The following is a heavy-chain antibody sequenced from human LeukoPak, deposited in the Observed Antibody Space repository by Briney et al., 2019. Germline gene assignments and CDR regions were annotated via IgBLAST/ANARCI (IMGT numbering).Heavy chain of an antibody. CDR1: GGSISSRHKY. J-gene: IGHJ5*02. Sequence: PSETLSLTCTVSGGSISSRHKYWGWVRQPPGKGLEWIGEINHSGSTNYNPSLKSRVTISVDTSKNQFSLKLSSVTAADTAVYYCARGRENLDPWGQGTLVTVSS. V-gene: IGHV4-39*07. CDR3: ARGRENLDP. CDR2: INHSGST.